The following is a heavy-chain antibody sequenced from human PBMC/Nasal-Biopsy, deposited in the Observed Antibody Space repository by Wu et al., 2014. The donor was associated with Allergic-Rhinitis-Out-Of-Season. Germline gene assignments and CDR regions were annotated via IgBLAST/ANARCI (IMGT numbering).Heavy chain of an antibody. CDR1: GFTFSTYA. Sequence: LRLSCAASGFTFSTYAMSWVRQAPGKGLEWVSGISSRGDMTLYADSVKGRVTISRDNSKNTLYLQMNSLRAEDTAKYYCAKGSQYGSGWYFDYWGQGTLATVSS. J-gene: IGHJ4*02. D-gene: IGHD6-19*01. V-gene: IGHV3-23*01. CDR3: AKGSQYGSGWYFDY. CDR2: ISSRGDMT.